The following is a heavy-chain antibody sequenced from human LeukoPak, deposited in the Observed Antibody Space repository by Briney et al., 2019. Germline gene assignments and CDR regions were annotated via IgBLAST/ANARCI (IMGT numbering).Heavy chain of an antibody. CDR3: ASPEGYGDYSLMDV. CDR2: FIPIFGTA. J-gene: IGHJ6*02. D-gene: IGHD4-17*01. V-gene: IGHV1-69*13. Sequence: SVKVSCKASGYTFSTYPMNWVRQAPGQGLEWMGVFIPIFGTANYAQNFQGRVTISADESTGTGYMELSSLRSEDTAVYYCASPEGYGDYSLMDVWGQGTTVIVSS. CDR1: GYTFSTYP.